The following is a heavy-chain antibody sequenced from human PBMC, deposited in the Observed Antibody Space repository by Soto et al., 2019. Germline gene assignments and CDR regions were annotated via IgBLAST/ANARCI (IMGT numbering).Heavy chain of an antibody. Sequence: EVQLVESGGGLVKPGGSLRLSCAASGFTISGAWMNWVRQAPGKGLEWVGRIKTKTQGETTDYAAPVKGSFTISRDDSENTLSLHMNSLKIEDTAVYYCTTGSVEGYWGQGTLVTVSS. V-gene: IGHV3-15*07. J-gene: IGHJ4*02. D-gene: IGHD1-26*01. CDR3: TTGSVEGY. CDR2: IKTKTQGETT. CDR1: GFTISGAW.